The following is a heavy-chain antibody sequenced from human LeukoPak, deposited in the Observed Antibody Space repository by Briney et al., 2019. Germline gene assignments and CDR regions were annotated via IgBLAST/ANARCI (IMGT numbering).Heavy chain of an antibody. CDR2: ISGTGSTI. CDR3: AREASYYFDY. Sequence: GGSLRLSCAASRFTFSSYKMHWVRQAPGKGLEWVSYISGTGSTIFYADSVKGRFTISRDNAKNSLYLLMNSLRAEDTAVYYCAREASYYFDYWGQGTLVTVSS. CDR1: RFTFSSYK. V-gene: IGHV3-48*03. D-gene: IGHD6-6*01. J-gene: IGHJ4*02.